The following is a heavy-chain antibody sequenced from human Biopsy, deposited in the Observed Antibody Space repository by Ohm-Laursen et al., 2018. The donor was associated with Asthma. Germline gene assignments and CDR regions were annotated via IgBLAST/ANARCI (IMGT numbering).Heavy chain of an antibody. CDR2: IYYTGTT. J-gene: IGHJ4*02. CDR1: GGSISGFY. CDR3: ARDFGGWYYFDN. Sequence: SDTLSLTWAVSGGSISGFYWSWIRQPPGKGLEWIGYIYYTGTTNYNPSLKSRVSISVDTSKNQFSLKLTSVTAADTAVYYCARDFGGWYYFDNWGQGSLVTASS. D-gene: IGHD3-3*01. V-gene: IGHV4-59*01.